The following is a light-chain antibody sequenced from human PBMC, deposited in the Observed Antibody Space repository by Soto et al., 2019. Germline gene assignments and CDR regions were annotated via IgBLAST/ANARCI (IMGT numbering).Light chain of an antibody. J-gene: IGKJ4*01. Sequence: DIQMTQSPSTLSASVGDRVTITCRASQSISSWLAWYRQKPGKAPKLLIYDASSLESGVPSRFSGSGSGTEFTLTISSLQPDDFASYHCQQTYSDISFGGGTKVDI. CDR3: QQTYSDIS. V-gene: IGKV1-5*01. CDR1: QSISSW. CDR2: DAS.